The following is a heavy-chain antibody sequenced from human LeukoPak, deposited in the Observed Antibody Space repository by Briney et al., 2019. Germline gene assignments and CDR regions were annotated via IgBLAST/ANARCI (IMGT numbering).Heavy chain of an antibody. J-gene: IGHJ4*02. CDR2: INHSGST. Sequence: SETLSLTCAVYGGSFSGYYWSWIRQPPGKGLEWIGDINHSGSTNYNPSLKSRVTISVDTSKNQFSLKLNSVTAADTAVYYCARGLQRLPAGGYWGQGTLVTVPS. D-gene: IGHD6-25*01. V-gene: IGHV4-34*01. CDR1: GGSFSGYY. CDR3: ARGLQRLPAGGY.